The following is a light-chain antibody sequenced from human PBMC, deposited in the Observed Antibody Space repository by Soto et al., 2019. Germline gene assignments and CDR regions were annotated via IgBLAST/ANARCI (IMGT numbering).Light chain of an antibody. CDR3: QQFYMGWT. J-gene: IGKJ1*01. CDR2: DVS. CDR1: QSVRGS. V-gene: IGKV1-5*01. Sequence: DIQMTQSPSTLYASVGDRVTITCRASQSVRGSLAWYQQQPGKAPKLLIYDVSNLESGVPSRFSAFGSGTEFTLSISSLQPDDFGTYYCQQFYMGWTFGQGTRVDLK.